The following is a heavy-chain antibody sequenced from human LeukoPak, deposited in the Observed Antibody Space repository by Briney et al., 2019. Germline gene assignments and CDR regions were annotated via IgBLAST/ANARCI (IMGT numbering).Heavy chain of an antibody. CDR3: AKEGITIFGAYPKDAFDI. J-gene: IGHJ3*02. CDR2: ISGSGGST. D-gene: IGHD3-3*01. CDR1: GFTFSSYA. Sequence: GRSLRLSCAASGFTFSSYAMHWVRQAPGKGLEWVSAISGSGGSTYYADSVKGRFTISRDNSKNTLYLQMNSLRAEDTAVYYCAKEGITIFGAYPKDAFDIWGQGTMVTVSS. V-gene: IGHV3-23*01.